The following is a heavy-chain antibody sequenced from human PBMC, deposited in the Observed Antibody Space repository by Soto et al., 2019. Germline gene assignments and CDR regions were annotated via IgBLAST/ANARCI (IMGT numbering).Heavy chain of an antibody. CDR1: GGSIISDY. CDR2: VYYTGST. J-gene: IGHJ4*02. Sequence: NPSETLSLTCTVSGGSIISDYWSWIRQSPGKGLEWLGYVYYTGSTNYSPSLRSRVSISVDTSKNEFSLRLSSVTAADTAVYFCARSVAVPGAHIDYWGQGTQVTVSS. CDR3: ARSVAVPGAHIDY. D-gene: IGHD6-19*01. V-gene: IGHV4-59*01.